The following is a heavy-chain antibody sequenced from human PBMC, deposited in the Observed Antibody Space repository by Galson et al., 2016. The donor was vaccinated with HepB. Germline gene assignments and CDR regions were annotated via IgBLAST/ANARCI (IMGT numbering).Heavy chain of an antibody. J-gene: IGHJ4*02. CDR1: MFCFSRAG. CDR3: GKDDDGGY. Sequence: SLRLSCAASMFCFSRAGMNWVRQAPGRGLEWVSSIKPDGGERRYVDSVKGRFTISRDNAKRSLYLQMNRLRAEDTAVYYCGKDDDGGYSGQGALVTVSS. D-gene: IGHD4-23*01. V-gene: IGHV3-7*03. CDR2: IKPDGGER.